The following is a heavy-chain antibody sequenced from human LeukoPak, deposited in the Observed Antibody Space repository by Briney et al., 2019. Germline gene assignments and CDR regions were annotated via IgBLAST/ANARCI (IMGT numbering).Heavy chain of an antibody. J-gene: IGHJ4*02. CDR1: GSIFTSYR. CDR3: AISSSWPERFDY. CDR2: IYPGDSDT. D-gene: IGHD6-13*01. V-gene: IGHV5-51*01. Sequence: GASLQISGECAGSIFTSYRIGWGRQLPGEGLEGMGIIYPGDSDTRYSPSFQGQVSISADKSISTAYLQWSSLKASDTAMYYCAISSSWPERFDYWGQGTLVPVSS.